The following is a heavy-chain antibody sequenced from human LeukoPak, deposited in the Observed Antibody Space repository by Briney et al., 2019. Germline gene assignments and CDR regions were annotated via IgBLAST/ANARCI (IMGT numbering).Heavy chain of an antibody. V-gene: IGHV1-45*02. CDR3: ARSRNYYDSSGYWSFADY. Sequence: GASVKVSCKASGYTFTYRYLHWVRQAPGQALEWMGWITPFNGNTNYAQKFQDRVTITRYRYMSTANMELSSLRSKDTAMYYCARSRNYYDSSGYWSFADYWGQGTLVTVSS. CDR1: GYTFTYRY. D-gene: IGHD3-22*01. CDR2: ITPFNGNT. J-gene: IGHJ4*02.